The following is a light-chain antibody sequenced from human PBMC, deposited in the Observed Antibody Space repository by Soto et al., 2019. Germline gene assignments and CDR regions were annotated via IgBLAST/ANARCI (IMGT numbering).Light chain of an antibody. CDR3: QQYYNWPYT. CDR1: QSVTSD. J-gene: IGKJ2*01. V-gene: IGKV3-15*01. Sequence: EIGMTQSPATLSVSPGEGATLSCRASQSVTSDLAWYQQQPGQAPRLLLYGTSTRATGIPARLSGSGYGTGFTLTISSLQSEDFAVYYCQQYYNWPYTFGQGTKLEIK. CDR2: GTS.